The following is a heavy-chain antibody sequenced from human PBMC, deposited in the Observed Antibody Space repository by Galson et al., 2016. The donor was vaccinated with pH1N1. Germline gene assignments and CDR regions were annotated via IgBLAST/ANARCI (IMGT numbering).Heavy chain of an antibody. J-gene: IGHJ3*02. CDR3: ARQNDYGDYRGDAFDI. V-gene: IGHV5-51*01. Sequence: QSGAEVKKPGESLKISCKGSGYRFSSSWIGWVRQMPGKGLEWMGIIHLGGSHIRYSPSFQGQVTISADKSINIVSLQWSSLKASDTAVYYCARQNDYGDYRGDAFDIWGQGTMVTVSS. CDR1: GYRFSSSW. CDR2: IHLGGSHI. D-gene: IGHD4-17*01.